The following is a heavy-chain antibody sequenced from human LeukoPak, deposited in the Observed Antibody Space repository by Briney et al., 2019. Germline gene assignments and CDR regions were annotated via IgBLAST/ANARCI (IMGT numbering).Heavy chain of an antibody. D-gene: IGHD6-13*01. J-gene: IGHJ6*03. CDR2: ISAYNGNT. Sequence: ASVKVSCKASGYTFTSYGISWVRQAPGQGLEWMGWISAYNGNTNYARKLQGRVTMTTDTSTSTAYMELRSLRSDDTAVYYCARDREIARPDYYYYMDVWGKGTTVTVSS. CDR1: GYTFTSYG. V-gene: IGHV1-18*01. CDR3: ARDREIARPDYYYYMDV.